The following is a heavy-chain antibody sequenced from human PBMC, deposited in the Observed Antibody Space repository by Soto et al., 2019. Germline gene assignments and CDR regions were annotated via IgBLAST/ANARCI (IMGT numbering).Heavy chain of an antibody. J-gene: IGHJ6*02. CDR2: IIPIFGTA. CDR3: ARDLGEQQLVAYLYYSYCMDV. D-gene: IGHD6-13*01. V-gene: IGHV1-69*01. Sequence: QVPLVQSGAEVKKPGSSVKVSCKASGGTLSSYAISWVRQAPGQGLEWMGGIIPIFGTANYAQKFQGRVTITADESTSTAYMELSSLRSEDTALYYCARDLGEQQLVAYLYYSYCMDVWGPGTTVTFSS. CDR1: GGTLSSYA.